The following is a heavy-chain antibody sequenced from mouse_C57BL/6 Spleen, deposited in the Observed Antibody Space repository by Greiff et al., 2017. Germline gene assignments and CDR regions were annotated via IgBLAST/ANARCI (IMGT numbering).Heavy chain of an antibody. D-gene: IGHD1-1*01. Sequence: QVQLQQSGAELVRPGASVKLSCKASGYTFTDYYINWVKQRPGQGLEWIARIYPGSGNTYYNEKFKGKATVTAAKSASTAYMQLSSLAAEASAGYFSARRGYGLDYWGQGTTLTVSS. V-gene: IGHV1-76*01. J-gene: IGHJ2*01. CDR3: ARRGYGLDY. CDR1: GYTFTDYY. CDR2: IYPGSGNT.